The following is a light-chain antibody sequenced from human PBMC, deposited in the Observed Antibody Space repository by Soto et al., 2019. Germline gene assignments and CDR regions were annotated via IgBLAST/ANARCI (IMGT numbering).Light chain of an antibody. V-gene: IGKV3-15*01. CDR3: QQYNNWPLHS. CDR2: GPS. Sequence: TVMPQSPATLSVSPGERVTLSYRASQSVGTNLAWYQQRPGQAPRLLIYGPSTRATGVPARFSGSGSGTEFTLTISSLQSEDLAVYYCQQYNNWPLHSFGQGTKLEIK. CDR1: QSVGTN. J-gene: IGKJ2*03.